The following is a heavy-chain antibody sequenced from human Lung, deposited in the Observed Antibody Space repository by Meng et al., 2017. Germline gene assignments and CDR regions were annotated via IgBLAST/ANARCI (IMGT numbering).Heavy chain of an antibody. CDR3: TSGGHLDY. V-gene: IGHV7-4-1*02. J-gene: IGHJ4*02. CDR2: INTNTGNP. Sequence: QVQLVQSGSESKKPGASVKVSCKASGYTFTNYGMNWVRQAPGQGLEWMGWINTNTGNPTYVPGFTGRFVFSLDTSVSTAYLQINSLKAEDTAVYYCTSGGHLDYWGQGTLVTVSS. CDR1: GYTFTNYG. D-gene: IGHD3-10*01.